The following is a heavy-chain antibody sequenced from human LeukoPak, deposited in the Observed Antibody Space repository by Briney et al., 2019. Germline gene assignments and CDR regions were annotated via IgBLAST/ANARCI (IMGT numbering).Heavy chain of an antibody. V-gene: IGHV5-51*01. Sequence: GESLKISCKGSGYSFTSYWIGWVRQMPGKGLEWMGIIYPGDSDTRYSPSFQGQVTISADKSISTAYPQWSSLKASDTAMYYCARHSRTDIVATVVYDYWGQGTLVTVSS. CDR3: ARHSRTDIVATVVYDY. CDR1: GYSFTSYW. J-gene: IGHJ4*02. CDR2: IYPGDSDT. D-gene: IGHD5-12*01.